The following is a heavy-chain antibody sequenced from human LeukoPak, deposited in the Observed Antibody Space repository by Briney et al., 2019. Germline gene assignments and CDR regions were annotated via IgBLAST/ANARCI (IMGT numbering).Heavy chain of an antibody. CDR3: ARDMESAFDI. D-gene: IGHD1-1*01. CDR2: IWYDGSNK. Sequence: GGSLRPSCAASGFTFSSYGMHWVRRAPGKGLEWVAVIWYDGSNKYYADSVKGRFTISRDNSKNTLYLQMNSLRAEDTAVYYCARDMESAFDIWGQGTMVTVSS. J-gene: IGHJ3*02. V-gene: IGHV3-33*01. CDR1: GFTFSSYG.